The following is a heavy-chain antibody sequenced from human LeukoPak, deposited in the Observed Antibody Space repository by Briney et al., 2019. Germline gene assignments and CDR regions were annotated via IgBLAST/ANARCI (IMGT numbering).Heavy chain of an antibody. V-gene: IGHV3-23*01. D-gene: IGHD6-19*01. CDR2: ISASGGST. CDR1: GFTFSSYA. Sequence: RGGSLRLSCAASGFTFSSYAMSWVRQAPGKGLEWVSAISASGGSTYYADSVKGRFTISRDNSKNTLFLQMNSLRAEDTAVYYCAKDHSSGWPYCFPYWGQGTLVTVSS. J-gene: IGHJ4*02. CDR3: AKDHSSGWPYCFPY.